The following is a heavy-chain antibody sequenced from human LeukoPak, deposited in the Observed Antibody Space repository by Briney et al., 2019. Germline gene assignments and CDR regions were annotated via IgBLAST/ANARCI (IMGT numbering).Heavy chain of an antibody. D-gene: IGHD2-15*01. Sequence: GGSLSLSCAASGFTFSSYVMSWVRQAPGKGLEWVSGISWNSGSIGYADSVKGRFTISRDNAKNSLYLQMNSLRAEDTALYYCAKSYCSGGSCYSVHDAFDIWGQGTMVTVSS. CDR3: AKSYCSGGSCYSVHDAFDI. CDR1: GFTFSSYV. J-gene: IGHJ3*02. V-gene: IGHV3-9*01. CDR2: ISWNSGSI.